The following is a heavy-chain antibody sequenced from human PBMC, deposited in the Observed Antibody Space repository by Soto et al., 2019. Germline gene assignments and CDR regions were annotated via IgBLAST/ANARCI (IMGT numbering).Heavy chain of an antibody. CDR3: ARQLRDGYPGFGWFDP. V-gene: IGHV3-53*01. CDR2: IYSGGST. Sequence: EVQLVESGGGLIQPGGSLRLSCAASGFTVSSNYMSWVRQAPGKGLEWVSVIYSGGSTYYADSVKGRFTISRDNSKNTLYLQMNSLRAEDTAVYYCARQLRDGYPGFGWFDPWGQGTLVTVSS. J-gene: IGHJ5*02. D-gene: IGHD5-12*01. CDR1: GFTVSSNY.